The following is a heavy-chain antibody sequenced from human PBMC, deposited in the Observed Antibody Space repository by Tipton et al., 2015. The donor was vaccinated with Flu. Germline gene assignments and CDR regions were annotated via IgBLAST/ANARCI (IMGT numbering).Heavy chain of an antibody. Sequence: LRLSCTVSGASIRSGGSYWSWIRQHPGKGLEWIGYIYYNGSAYYNPSLRSRVSISVDTSRNQFSLNLSSVTGADTAVYYCAKGSNYYDVSGYYYSFDDWGQGTLVTVSS. CDR3: AKGSNYYDVSGYYYSFDD. CDR1: GASIRSGGSY. V-gene: IGHV4-31*02. CDR2: IYYNGSA. D-gene: IGHD3-22*01. J-gene: IGHJ4*02.